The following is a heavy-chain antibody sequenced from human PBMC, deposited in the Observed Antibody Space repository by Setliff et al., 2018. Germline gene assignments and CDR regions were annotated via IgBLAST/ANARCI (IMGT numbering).Heavy chain of an antibody. CDR1: GGSISSSSYY. D-gene: IGHD3-22*01. CDR3: ARDPYYYGSIDVYYGMDV. J-gene: IGHJ6*02. Sequence: SETLSLTCTVSGGSISSSSYYWGWIRQPPGKGLEWIGSIYYSGSTYYNPSLKSRVTISVDTSKNQFSLKLSSVTAADTAVYYCARDPYYYGSIDVYYGMDVWGQGTTVTVSS. V-gene: IGHV4-39*07. CDR2: IYYSGST.